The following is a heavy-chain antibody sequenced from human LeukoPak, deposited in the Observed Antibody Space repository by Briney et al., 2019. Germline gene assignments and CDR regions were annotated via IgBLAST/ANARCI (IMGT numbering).Heavy chain of an antibody. CDR3: ARDLDYSGRPRTCDY. D-gene: IGHD1-26*01. CDR2: ISSSCSTI. Sequence: KAGGPLRLSCAASGFTYNDYYMSGLRQAPGKGLEGVSYISSSCSTIYYADSVKGRFTISRDNAKNSLYLQMNSLRAEDTAVYYCARDLDYSGRPRTCDYWGQGTLVTVSS. CDR1: GFTYNDYY. V-gene: IGHV3-11*04. J-gene: IGHJ4*02.